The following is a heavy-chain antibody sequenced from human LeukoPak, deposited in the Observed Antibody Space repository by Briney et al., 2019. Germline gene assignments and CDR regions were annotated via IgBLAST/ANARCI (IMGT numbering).Heavy chain of an antibody. CDR2: INTNTGNP. CDR3: ARVGYLIAAAGIFDY. D-gene: IGHD6-13*01. CDR1: GYTFTSYA. V-gene: IGHV7-4-1*02. J-gene: IGHJ4*02. Sequence: GASVKVSCKASGYTFTSYAMNWVRQAPGQGLEWMGWINTNTGNPTYAQGFTGRFVFSLDTSVSTAYLQISSLKAEDTAVYYCARVGYLIAAAGIFDYWGQGTLVTVSS.